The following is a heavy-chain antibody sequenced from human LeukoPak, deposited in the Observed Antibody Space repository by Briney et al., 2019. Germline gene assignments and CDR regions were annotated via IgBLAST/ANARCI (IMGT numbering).Heavy chain of an antibody. CDR2: ISSDGDSQ. Sequence: GGSLRLSCSDSGFSFRYYAMHWVRQAPGKGLKYVSAISSDGDSQYYADSVKGRFTISRDNSKSVLYLQMSSLRPEDTAVYYCTTYSDYVDYWGQGTLVTVFS. CDR3: TTYSDYVDY. V-gene: IGHV3-64D*06. D-gene: IGHD4-11*01. CDR1: GFSFRYYA. J-gene: IGHJ4*02.